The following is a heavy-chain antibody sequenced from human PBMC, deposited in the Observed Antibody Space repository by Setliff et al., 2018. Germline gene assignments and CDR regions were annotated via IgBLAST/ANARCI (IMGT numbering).Heavy chain of an antibody. Sequence: GESLRLSCAASGFTFSDYAMSWVRQAPGKGLEWVSTISGSAGSIHLADSVKGRFTISRDNSKNTLFLQMSSLRAADTALYYCAREARMGCFDYWGQGTPVTV. CDR1: GFTFSDYA. CDR2: ISGSAGSI. D-gene: IGHD6-19*01. V-gene: IGHV3-23*01. CDR3: AREARMGCFDY. J-gene: IGHJ4*02.